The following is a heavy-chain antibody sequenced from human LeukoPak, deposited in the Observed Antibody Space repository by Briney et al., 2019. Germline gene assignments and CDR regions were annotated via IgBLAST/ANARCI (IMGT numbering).Heavy chain of an antibody. CDR1: GYTFTSYD. D-gene: IGHD3-22*01. Sequence: ASVKVSCKASGYTFTSYDINWVRQATGQGLEWMGWMNPNSGNTGYAQKFQGRVTMTRNTSISTAYMELSSLRSEDTAVYYCARADYYDSSGYFSYGMDVWGQGTTVTVSS. CDR3: ARADYYDSSGYFSYGMDV. V-gene: IGHV1-8*01. J-gene: IGHJ6*02. CDR2: MNPNSGNT.